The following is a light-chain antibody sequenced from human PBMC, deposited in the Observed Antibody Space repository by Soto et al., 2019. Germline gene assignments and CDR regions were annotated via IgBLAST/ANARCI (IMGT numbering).Light chain of an antibody. CDR3: QQYGSSLRWT. V-gene: IGKV1-12*01. CDR1: QGISSW. CDR2: AAS. Sequence: DIQMTQSPSSVSASVGDRVTITCRARQGISSWLAWYQQKPGKAPKLLIYAASSLQSGVPSRFNGSGSGTDFTLTSSRLEPEDFAVYYCQQYGSSLRWTFGQGTKVEIK. J-gene: IGKJ1*01.